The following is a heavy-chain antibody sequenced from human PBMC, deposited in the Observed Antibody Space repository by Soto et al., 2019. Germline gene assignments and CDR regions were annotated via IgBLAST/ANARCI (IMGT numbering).Heavy chain of an antibody. CDR3: ARTGTTSYYYYMDV. Sequence: QVQLQQWGAGLLKPSETLSLTCAVYGGSFSGYYWSWIRQPPGKGLEWIGEIKHSGSTNYNPSLKSRVTISVDTSKNQFSLKLSSVTAADTAVYYCARTGTTSYYYYMDVWGKGTTVTVSS. CDR1: GGSFSGYY. J-gene: IGHJ6*03. V-gene: IGHV4-34*01. CDR2: IKHSGST. D-gene: IGHD4-17*01.